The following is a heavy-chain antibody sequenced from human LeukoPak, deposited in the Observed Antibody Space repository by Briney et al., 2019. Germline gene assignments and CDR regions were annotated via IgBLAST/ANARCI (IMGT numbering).Heavy chain of an antibody. CDR2: IYSGGST. Sequence: PGGSLRLSCAASGFTVSSNYMTWVRQVPGKGLEWVSIIYSGGSTSYADSVKGRFTISRDNSNNTLYLQMNGLRTEDTAMYYCARAWGRWLAIDPWGQGTLVTVSS. CDR3: ARAWGRWLAIDP. CDR1: GFTVSSNY. V-gene: IGHV3-53*01. D-gene: IGHD6-19*01. J-gene: IGHJ5*02.